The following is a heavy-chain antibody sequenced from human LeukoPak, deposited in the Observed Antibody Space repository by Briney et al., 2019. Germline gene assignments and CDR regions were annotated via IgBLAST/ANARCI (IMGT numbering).Heavy chain of an antibody. J-gene: IGHJ5*02. CDR2: INPNSGGT. V-gene: IGHV1-2*02. Sequence: ASVKVSCKASGYTFTGYYMHWVRRAPGQGLEWMGWINPNSGGTNYAQKFQGRVTMTRDTSISTAYMELSRLRSDDTAVYYCARGQQLVFVFDPWGQGTLVTVSS. CDR1: GYTFTGYY. CDR3: ARGQQLVFVFDP. D-gene: IGHD6-13*01.